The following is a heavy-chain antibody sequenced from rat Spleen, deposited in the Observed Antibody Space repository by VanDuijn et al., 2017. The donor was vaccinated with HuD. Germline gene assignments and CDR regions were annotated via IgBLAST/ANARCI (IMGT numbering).Heavy chain of an antibody. D-gene: IGHD4-3*01. J-gene: IGHJ3*01. Sequence: EVQLVESDGGLVQPGRSLKLSCAASGFTFSDYYMAWVRQAPTKGLEWVATISYGDSSGHSGTYYRDSVKGRFTVSRENAKSTLYLLMDSLRSEDTATYYCARQDTSGYSNWFAYWGQGTLVTVSS. CDR2: ISYGDSSGHSGT. CDR3: ARQDTSGYSNWFAY. CDR1: GFTFSDYY. V-gene: IGHV5-29*01.